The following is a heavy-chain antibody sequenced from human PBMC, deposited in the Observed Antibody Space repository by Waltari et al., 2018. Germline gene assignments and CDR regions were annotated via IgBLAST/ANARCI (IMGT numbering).Heavy chain of an antibody. CDR1: GFTFRSYA. V-gene: IGHV3-23*01. Sequence: EVQLLESGGGLVQPGGSLRLSCAASGFTFRSYARSWVRQAPGKGLEWVSAISGSGGSTYYADSVKGRFTISRDNSKNTLYLQMNSLRAEDTAVYYCAKERDILTRADYWGQGTLVTVSS. D-gene: IGHD3-9*01. CDR2: ISGSGGST. J-gene: IGHJ4*02. CDR3: AKERDILTRADY.